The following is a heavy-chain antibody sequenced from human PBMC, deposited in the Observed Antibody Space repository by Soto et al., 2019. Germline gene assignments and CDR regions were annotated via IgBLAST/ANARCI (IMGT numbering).Heavy chain of an antibody. J-gene: IGHJ4*02. D-gene: IGHD6-13*01. CDR1: GGSFSGYY. CDR3: ARARVPGHLQIAAAGTGGFFDY. V-gene: IGHV4-34*01. Sequence: PSETLSLTCAVYGGSFSGYYWSWIRQPPGKGLEWIGEINHSGSTNYNPSLKSRVTISVDTSKNQFSLKLSSVTAADTAVYYCARARVPGHLQIAAAGTGGFFDYWGQGTLVTVSS. CDR2: INHSGST.